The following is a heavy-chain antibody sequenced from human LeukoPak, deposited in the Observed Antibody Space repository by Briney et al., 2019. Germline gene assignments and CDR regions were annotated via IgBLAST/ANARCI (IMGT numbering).Heavy chain of an antibody. J-gene: IGHJ4*02. CDR3: ARARASYNPFDY. V-gene: IGHV3-74*01. CDR1: GFTFSGYW. CDR2: INDDGRYT. D-gene: IGHD5-24*01. Sequence: GGSLRLSCAASGFTFSGYWMHWVRQVPGKGLVWVSRINDDGRYTVYADSVKGRFTISRDNAKNTLYLQMNSLRAEDTAIYYCARARASYNPFDYWGQGTLVTVSS.